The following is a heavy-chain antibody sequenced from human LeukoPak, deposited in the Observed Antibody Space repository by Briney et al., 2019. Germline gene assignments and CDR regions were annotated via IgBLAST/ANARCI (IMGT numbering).Heavy chain of an antibody. J-gene: IGHJ4*02. V-gene: IGHV4-4*07. CDR1: GSSFNSYY. Sequence: SETLSLTCTVSGSSFNSYYWSWIRQPAGKGLEWIGRIHTSGSAEYNPSLQSRVTLSVDVSKKQFSLKMTSATAADTAVYYCARDIVYLIDEDYGWGQGTLDTVSS. CDR2: IHTSGSA. CDR3: ARDIVYLIDEDYG. D-gene: IGHD4-17*01.